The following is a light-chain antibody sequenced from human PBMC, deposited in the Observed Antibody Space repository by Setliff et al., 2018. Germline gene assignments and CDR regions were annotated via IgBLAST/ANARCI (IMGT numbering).Light chain of an antibody. Sequence: QSVLTQPPSASGSPGQSVTISCTGTNSDVGTYDLVSWYQQHPGKAPELIIYEVTKRTPGVSSRLSGSKSDNTASLTISGLQAEDEADYYCCSYGGNYYVFGTGTKVTVL. CDR3: CSYGGNYYV. CDR1: NSDVGTYDL. J-gene: IGLJ1*01. CDR2: EVT. V-gene: IGLV2-23*02.